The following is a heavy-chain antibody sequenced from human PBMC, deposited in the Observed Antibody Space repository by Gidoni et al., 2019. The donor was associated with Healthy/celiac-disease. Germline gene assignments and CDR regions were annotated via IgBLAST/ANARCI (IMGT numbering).Heavy chain of an antibody. Sequence: QVQLQQWRAGLLKPSETLSLTCAVYGGSFSGYYWSWIRQPPGKGLEWIGEINHSGSTNYNPSLKSRVTISVDTSKNQFSLKLSSVTAADTAVYYCARSPPRRYDFWSGYYAYWGQGTLVTVSS. CDR3: ARSPPRRYDFWSGYYAY. V-gene: IGHV4-34*01. CDR1: GGSFSGYY. D-gene: IGHD3-3*01. CDR2: INHSGST. J-gene: IGHJ4*02.